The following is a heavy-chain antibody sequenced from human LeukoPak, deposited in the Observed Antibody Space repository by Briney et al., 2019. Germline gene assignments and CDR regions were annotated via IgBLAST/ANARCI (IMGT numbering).Heavy chain of an antibody. D-gene: IGHD4-11*01. CDR2: ICYSGNT. CDR3: ARFSNFVSDI. V-gene: IGHV4-59*12. CDR1: GASISSYC. J-gene: IGHJ3*02. Sequence: SETLSLTCTVSGASISSYCWNWIRRPPGKELEWIGYICYSGNTNYNPSLKSRVTMSVDTSRNQLSLKVTSVTAADTAVYYCARFSNFVSDIWGQGTMVTVSS.